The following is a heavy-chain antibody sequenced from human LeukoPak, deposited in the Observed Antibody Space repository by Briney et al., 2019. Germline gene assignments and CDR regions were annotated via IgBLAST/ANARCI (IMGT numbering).Heavy chain of an antibody. CDR2: IYYSGST. CDR3: ARFVVDYYYYGMDV. Sequence: SSETLSLTCTVSGGSISSYYWSWIRQPPGKGLEWIGYIYYSGSTNYNPSLKSRVTISVDTSKNQFSLKLSSATAADTAVYYCARFVVDYYYYGMDVWGQGTTVTVSS. CDR1: GGSISSYY. V-gene: IGHV4-59*08. D-gene: IGHD3-22*01. J-gene: IGHJ6*02.